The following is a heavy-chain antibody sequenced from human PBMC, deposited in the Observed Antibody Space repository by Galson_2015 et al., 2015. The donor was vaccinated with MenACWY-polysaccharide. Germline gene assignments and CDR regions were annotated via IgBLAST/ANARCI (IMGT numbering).Heavy chain of an antibody. CDR1: GYTFTNYG. CDR2: ISAYTNNT. Sequence: SVKVSCKASGYTFTNYGISWVRQAPGHGLGWMGWISAYTNNTKYAQKLQGRVTMTTDTSTRRAYRDLRSLRSDDTAVYLCVRAGGNYYEWILEIDIWGQGTLFTVS. V-gene: IGHV1-18*01. CDR3: VRAGGNYYEWILEIDI. D-gene: IGHD1-26*01. J-gene: IGHJ4*02.